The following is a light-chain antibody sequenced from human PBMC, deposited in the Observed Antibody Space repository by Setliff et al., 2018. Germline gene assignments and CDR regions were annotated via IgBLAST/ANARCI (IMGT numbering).Light chain of an antibody. J-gene: IGLJ1*01. Sequence: SYELTQPPSVSVAPGKTARITCGGNNIGSKSVHWYQQKPGQAPVLVVYDDSDRPPGIPERFSGSNSGNTATLTISRVEAGDEADYYCQVWDSSSDHYVFGTGTKVHRP. V-gene: IGLV3-21*03. CDR3: QVWDSSSDHYV. CDR2: DDS. CDR1: NIGSKS.